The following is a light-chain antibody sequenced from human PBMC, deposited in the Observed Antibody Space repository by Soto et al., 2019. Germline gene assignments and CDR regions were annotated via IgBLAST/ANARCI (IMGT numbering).Light chain of an antibody. CDR2: EVS. V-gene: IGLV2-23*02. CDR3: CSYAGSTTLYV. J-gene: IGLJ1*01. Sequence: QSVLTQPASVSGSPGQSITISCTGTSSDVGSYSLVSWYQQHPGKAPKLMIYEVSKRPSGVSNRFSASKSGNTASLTISGLQAEDEADYYCCSYAGSTTLYVSGSGTKATVL. CDR1: SSDVGSYSL.